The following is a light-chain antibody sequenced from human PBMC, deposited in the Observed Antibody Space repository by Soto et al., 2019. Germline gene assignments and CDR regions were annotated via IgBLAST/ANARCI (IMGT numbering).Light chain of an antibody. J-gene: IGLJ2*01. V-gene: IGLV1-51*01. CDR3: GTWYSSLSAVV. CDR1: SSNIGNNY. CDR2: DNN. Sequence: QSVLTQPASVSAAPGQKVTISCSGSSSNIGNNYVSWYQQLPGTAPKLLIYDNNKRPSGIPDRFSCSKSGTSATLGITGLQTGDEADYYCGTWYSSLSAVVFGGGTKLTVL.